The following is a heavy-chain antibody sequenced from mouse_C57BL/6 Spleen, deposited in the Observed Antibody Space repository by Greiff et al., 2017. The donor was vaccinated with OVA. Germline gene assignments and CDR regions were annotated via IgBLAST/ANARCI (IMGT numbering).Heavy chain of an antibody. CDR1: GYTFTSYT. Sequence: VQLQQSGAELARPGASVKMSCKASGYTFTSYTMHWVKQRPGQGLEWIGYINPSSGYTKYNQKFKDKATLTAYKSSSTAYMQLSSLTSEDSAVYYCARPLYYGNYCAMDYWGQGTSVTVSS. CDR3: ARPLYYGNYCAMDY. CDR2: INPSSGYT. V-gene: IGHV1-4*01. J-gene: IGHJ4*01. D-gene: IGHD2-1*01.